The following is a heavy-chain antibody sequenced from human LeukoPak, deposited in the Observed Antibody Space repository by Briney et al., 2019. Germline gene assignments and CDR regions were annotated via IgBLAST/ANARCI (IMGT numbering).Heavy chain of an antibody. J-gene: IGHJ4*02. V-gene: IGHV4-34*01. CDR3: ARGQEDWELLQRDVNFDY. CDR1: GGSFSDYY. D-gene: IGHD1-26*01. CDR2: INQSGSA. Sequence: PSETLSLTCAVYGGSFSDYYWSWIRQPPGKGLEWIGEINQSGSANYNPSLKSRVTILVDRSKNQFSLKVTSVTAADTAVYYCARGQEDWELLQRDVNFDYWGQGTLVTVSS.